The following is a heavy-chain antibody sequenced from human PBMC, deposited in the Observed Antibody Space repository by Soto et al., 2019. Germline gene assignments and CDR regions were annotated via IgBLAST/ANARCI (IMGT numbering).Heavy chain of an antibody. V-gene: IGHV1-69*13. Sequence: ASVKVSCKASGGTFSSYAISWVRQAPGQGLEWMGGIIPIFGTANYAQKFQGRVTITADESTSTAYMELSSLRSEDTAVYYCASSDYGDYGHWGQGTLVTAPQ. CDR3: ASSDYGDYGH. CDR2: IIPIFGTA. CDR1: GGTFSSYA. D-gene: IGHD4-17*01. J-gene: IGHJ4*02.